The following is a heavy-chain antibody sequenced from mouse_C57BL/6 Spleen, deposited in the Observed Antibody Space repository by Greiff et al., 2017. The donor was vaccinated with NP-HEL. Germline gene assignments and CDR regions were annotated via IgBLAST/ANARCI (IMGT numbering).Heavy chain of an antibody. Sequence: EVKLVESGTVLARPGASVKMSCKTSGYTFTSYWMHWVKQRPGQGLEWIGAIYPGNSDTRYNQKFKGKAKLTAVTSASTAYMELSSLTNEDSAVYYCTHYDGYWYFDVWGTGTTVTVSS. CDR2: IYPGNSDT. CDR3: THYDGYWYFDV. V-gene: IGHV1-5*01. J-gene: IGHJ1*03. CDR1: GYTFTSYW. D-gene: IGHD1-2*01.